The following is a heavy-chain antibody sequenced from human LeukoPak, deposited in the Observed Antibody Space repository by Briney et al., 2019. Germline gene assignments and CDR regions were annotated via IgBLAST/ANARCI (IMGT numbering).Heavy chain of an antibody. V-gene: IGHV4-31*03. CDR1: GGSISSGGYY. CDR2: IYYSGST. D-gene: IGHD2-2*01. Sequence: SETLSLTCTVSGGSISSGGYYWSWIRQHPGKGLEWIGYIYYSGSTYYNPSLKSRVTISVDTSKNQFSLKLSSVTAADTAVYYCARVRSTSIYYYGMDVWGQGTTVTVSS. CDR3: ARVRSTSIYYYGMDV. J-gene: IGHJ6*02.